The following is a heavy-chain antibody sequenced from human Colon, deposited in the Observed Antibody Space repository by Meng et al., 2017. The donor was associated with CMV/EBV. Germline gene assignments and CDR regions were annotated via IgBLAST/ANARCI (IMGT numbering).Heavy chain of an antibody. CDR1: GFTFSNAW. V-gene: IGHV3-15*01. D-gene: IGHD3-22*01. J-gene: IGHJ4*02. Sequence: GESLKISCVASGFTFSNAWMSWVRQAPGKGLEWVGRIKSKTDGGTTDYAAPVKGRFTISRDDSKNTLYLQMNSLKTEDTAVYYCTTAYYYYDSSGYFRDFDYWGQGTLVTVSS. CDR3: TTAYYYYDSSGYFRDFDY. CDR2: IKSKTDGGTT.